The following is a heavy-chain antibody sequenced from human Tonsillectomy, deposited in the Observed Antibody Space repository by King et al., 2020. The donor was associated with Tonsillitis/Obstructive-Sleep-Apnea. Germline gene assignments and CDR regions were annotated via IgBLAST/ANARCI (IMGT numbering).Heavy chain of an antibody. CDR3: ASDALGYCSGGSCSHFDY. CDR2: IYYSGST. D-gene: IGHD2-15*01. J-gene: IGHJ4*02. CDR1: GGSISSGGYY. Sequence: MQLQESGPGLVKPSQTLSLTCTVSGGSISSGGYYWSWIRQHPGKGLEWIGYIYYSGSTYYNPSLKSRVTISVDTSKNQFSLKLSSVTAADPAVYYCASDALGYCSGGSCSHFDYWGQGTLVTVSS. V-gene: IGHV4-31*03.